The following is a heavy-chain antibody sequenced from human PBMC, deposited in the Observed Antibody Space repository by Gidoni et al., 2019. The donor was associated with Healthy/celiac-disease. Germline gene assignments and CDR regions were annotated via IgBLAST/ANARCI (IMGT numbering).Heavy chain of an antibody. Sequence: QVQLVQSGAEVKKPGSSVTVSCKASGGTFSSYAISWVRQAPGQGLEWMGGIIPIFGTANYAQKFQGRVTITADESTSTAYMELSSLRSEDTAVYYCARDMGPPSDVDTAMAGPYYFDYWGQGTLVTVSS. D-gene: IGHD5-18*01. CDR3: ARDMGPPSDVDTAMAGPYYFDY. CDR1: GGTFSSYA. V-gene: IGHV1-69*01. CDR2: IIPIFGTA. J-gene: IGHJ4*02.